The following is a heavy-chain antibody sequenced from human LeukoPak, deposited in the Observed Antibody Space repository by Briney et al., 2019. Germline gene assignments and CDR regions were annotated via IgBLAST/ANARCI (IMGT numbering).Heavy chain of an antibody. CDR2: ITGDAGT. CDR3: AKGVYYGSDNFDY. D-gene: IGHD3-10*01. J-gene: IGHJ4*02. V-gene: IGHV3-23*01. CDR1: GFTFSTYA. Sequence: GESLRLSCAVSGFTFSTYAMFWVRQAPGKGLEWVSGITGDAGTYYADSVKARFTISRDNSKDTLYLQMNSLRAEDTAVYYCAKGVYYGSDNFDYGGQGTLVTVSS.